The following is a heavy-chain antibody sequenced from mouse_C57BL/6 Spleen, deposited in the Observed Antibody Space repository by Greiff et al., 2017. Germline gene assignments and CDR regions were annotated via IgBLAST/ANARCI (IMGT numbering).Heavy chain of an antibody. CDR3: ASSGDPQATGRGYAMDY. CDR2: INPSNGGT. D-gene: IGHD3-2*02. J-gene: IGHJ4*01. V-gene: IGHV1-53*01. Sequence: QVQLQQPGTELVKPGASVKLSCKASGYTFTSYWMHWVKQRPGQGLEWIGNINPSNGGTNYNEKFKSKATLTVDKSSSTAYMQLSSLTSEDSAVYYFASSGDPQATGRGYAMDYWGQGTSVTVSS. CDR1: GYTFTSYW.